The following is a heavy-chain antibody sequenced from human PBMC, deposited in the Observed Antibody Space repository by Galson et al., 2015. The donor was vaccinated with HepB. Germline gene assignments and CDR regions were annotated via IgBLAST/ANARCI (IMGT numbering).Heavy chain of an antibody. CDR3: AILGSSSSYYYYYIDV. D-gene: IGHD6-6*01. V-gene: IGHV5-10-1*01. J-gene: IGHJ6*03. CDR2: IDPSDSYT. Sequence: QSGAEVKKPGESLRISCKGSGYSFTSYWISWVRQMPGKGLEWMGRIDPSDSYTNYSPSFQGHVTISADKSISTAYLQWSSLKASDTAMYYCAILGSSSSYYYYYIDVWGKGTTVTVSS. CDR1: GYSFTSYW.